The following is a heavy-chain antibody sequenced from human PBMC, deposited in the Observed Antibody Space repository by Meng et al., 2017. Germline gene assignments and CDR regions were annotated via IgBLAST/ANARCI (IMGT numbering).Heavy chain of an antibody. CDR2: ISSSSSYI. D-gene: IGHD2-15*01. V-gene: IGHV3-21*01. CDR3: ARDFWGDSTGYCSGGSCQPFDY. Sequence: GESLKISCAASGFTFSSHSMNGVRQAPGKGLEWVSSISSSSSYIYCADSVKGRFTIARDNAKNLLCLQMNNPRAEDTAVYYFARDFWGDSTGYCSGGSCQPFDYWGQGTLVTVSS. CDR1: GFTFSSHS. J-gene: IGHJ4*02.